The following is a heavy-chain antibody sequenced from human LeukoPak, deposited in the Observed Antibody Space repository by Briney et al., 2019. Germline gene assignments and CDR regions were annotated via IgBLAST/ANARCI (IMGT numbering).Heavy chain of an antibody. CDR2: ISAYNGNT. D-gene: IGHD3-22*01. V-gene: IGHV1-18*01. Sequence: GASVKVSCKASGYTFTSYGISWVRQAPGQGLEWMGWISAYNGNTNYAQKLQGRVTMTTDTSTSTAYMELRSLRSDDTAVYYCARVSDYYDSSGYYPVVYYYMDVWGKGTTVTISS. CDR1: GYTFTSYG. CDR3: ARVSDYYDSSGYYPVVYYYMDV. J-gene: IGHJ6*03.